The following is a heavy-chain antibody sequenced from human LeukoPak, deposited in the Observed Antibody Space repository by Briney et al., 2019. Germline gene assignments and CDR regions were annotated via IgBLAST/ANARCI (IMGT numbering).Heavy chain of an antibody. J-gene: IGHJ6*03. CDR2: IYTSGST. Sequence: SETLSLTCTVSGGSISSYYWSWIRQPPGKGLEWIGYIYTSGSTNYNPSLKSRVTISVDTSKNQFSLKLSSVTAADTAVYYCARQSYYYDSRGSYYYYIDVWGKGTTVTVSS. CDR3: ARQSYYYDSRGSYYYYIDV. CDR1: GGSISSYY. V-gene: IGHV4-4*09. D-gene: IGHD3-22*01.